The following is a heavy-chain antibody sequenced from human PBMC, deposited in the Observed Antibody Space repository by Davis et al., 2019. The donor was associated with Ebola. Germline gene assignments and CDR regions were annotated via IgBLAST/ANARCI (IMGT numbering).Heavy chain of an antibody. J-gene: IGHJ6*02. V-gene: IGHV1-69*04. D-gene: IGHD3-16*01. CDR3: ARGGEPYGMDV. Sequence: SVKVSCKASGGTFSRYAISWVRQAPGQGLEWMGRIIPLLGIANYAQKFQGRVTITADKSTSTAYMALSSLRSEDTAVYYCARGGEPYGMDVWGQGTTVTVSS. CDR1: GGTFSRYA. CDR2: IIPLLGIA.